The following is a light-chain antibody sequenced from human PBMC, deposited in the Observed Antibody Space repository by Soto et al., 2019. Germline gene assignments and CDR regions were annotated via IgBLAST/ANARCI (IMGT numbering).Light chain of an antibody. V-gene: IGKV3-20*01. CDR2: AAS. J-gene: IGKJ4*01. Sequence: EIVLTQCPGTLSLSPGERFTLSCRASQTVSSSYIAWYQQKPGQAPRLLIYAASSRATGIPDRFSGSGSGTDFSLTISRLEPGDFAVYYCQQYGSSLLIFGGGTKVDIK. CDR1: QTVSSSY. CDR3: QQYGSSLLI.